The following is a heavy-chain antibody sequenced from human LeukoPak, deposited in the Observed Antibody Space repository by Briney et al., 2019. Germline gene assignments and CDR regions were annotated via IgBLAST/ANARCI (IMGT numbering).Heavy chain of an antibody. V-gene: IGHV1-69*13. CDR3: AREDFPVGYYTAGTWYYGMDV. CDR2: IIPIFGTA. J-gene: IGHJ6*02. D-gene: IGHD2-15*01. CDR1: VCTFSSYA. Sequence: GASVKVSCKASVCTFSSYAISWVRQARGQGLEWMGGIIPIFGTANYAQKFQGRVTITADESTSTAYMELSSLRSEDTAVYYCAREDFPVGYYTAGTWYYGMDVWGQGTTVTVSS.